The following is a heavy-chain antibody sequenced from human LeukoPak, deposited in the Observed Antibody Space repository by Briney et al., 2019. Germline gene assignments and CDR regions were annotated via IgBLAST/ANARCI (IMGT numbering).Heavy chain of an antibody. J-gene: IGHJ4*02. Sequence: ETLSLTCTVSGGSISSSSYYWGWVRQAPGKGLEWVSVISGSGDNTYYGDSVKGRFTISRDNSKNTLYLQMNSLRAEDTAVYYCAKERTDTRYDQYFDYWGQGTLVTVSS. CDR1: GGSISSSSYY. CDR3: AKERTDTRYDQYFDY. CDR2: ISGSGDNT. D-gene: IGHD5-18*01. V-gene: IGHV3-23*01.